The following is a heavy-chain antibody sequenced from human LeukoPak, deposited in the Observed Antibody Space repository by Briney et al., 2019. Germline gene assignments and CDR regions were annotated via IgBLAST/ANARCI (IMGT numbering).Heavy chain of an antibody. V-gene: IGHV3-21*01. CDR1: GFTVSSNS. D-gene: IGHD3/OR15-3a*01. CDR3: ARGGPWTPNYFDY. Sequence: GGSLRLSCTVSGFTVSSNSMSWVRQAPGKGLEWVSSISSSSSYIYYADSVKGRFTISRDNAKNSLYLQMNSLRAEDTAVYYCARGGPWTPNYFDYWGQGTLVTVSS. CDR2: ISSSSSYI. J-gene: IGHJ4*02.